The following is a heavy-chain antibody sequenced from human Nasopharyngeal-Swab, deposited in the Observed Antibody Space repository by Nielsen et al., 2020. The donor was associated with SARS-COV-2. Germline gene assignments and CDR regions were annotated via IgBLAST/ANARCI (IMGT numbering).Heavy chain of an antibody. CDR3: AKDSRGYSYGQIFPFFDY. V-gene: IGHV3-9*01. Sequence: SCAASGFSFDDYAMHWARQAPGKGVEWVSGISWNSGSTGYADSVKGRFTISRDNAKNSLYLQMNSLRAEDTALYYCAKDSRGYSYGQIFPFFDYWGQGTLVTVSS. CDR2: ISWNSGST. D-gene: IGHD5-18*01. CDR1: GFSFDDYA. J-gene: IGHJ4*02.